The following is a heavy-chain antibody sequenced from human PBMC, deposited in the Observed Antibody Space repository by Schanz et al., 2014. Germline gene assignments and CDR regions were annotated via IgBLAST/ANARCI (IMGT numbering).Heavy chain of an antibody. V-gene: IGHV1-69*02. Sequence: QVQLVQSEAEVKKPGTSVKVSCKASGYTFNNYTYVMIWVRQAPGQGLEWMGRIIPILGIANYAQKFQGRVTITADKSTFTAYMDVSSLRSEDTAVYYCASSGAGYSSSWDFDYWGQGTLVTVSS. J-gene: IGHJ4*02. CDR2: IIPILGIA. CDR3: ASSGAGYSSSWDFDY. CDR1: GYTFNNYT. D-gene: IGHD6-13*01.